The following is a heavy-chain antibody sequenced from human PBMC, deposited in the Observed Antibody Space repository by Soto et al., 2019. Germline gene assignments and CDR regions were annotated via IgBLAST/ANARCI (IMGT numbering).Heavy chain of an antibody. Sequence: GASVKVSCKASGFTFTSSAVQWVRQARGQRPEWKGWIAVGSGKTKYAQKLQEKVTITRDMSTSTAYMELSSLRSEDTAVYYCAADRDFDWLYWFDPWGQGTLVTVSS. CDR3: AADRDFDWLYWFDP. V-gene: IGHV1-58*01. D-gene: IGHD3-9*01. J-gene: IGHJ5*02. CDR1: GFTFTSSA. CDR2: IAVGSGKT.